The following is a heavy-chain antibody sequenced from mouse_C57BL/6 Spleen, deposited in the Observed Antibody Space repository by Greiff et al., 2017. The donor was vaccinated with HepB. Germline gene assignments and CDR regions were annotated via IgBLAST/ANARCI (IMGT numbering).Heavy chain of an antibody. CDR2: INPSTGGT. V-gene: IGHV1-42*01. CDR1: GYSFTGYY. CDR3: ARSHDYGNSRWYFDV. Sequence: VQLQQSGPELVKPGASVKISCKASGYSFTGYYMNWVKQSPEKSLEWIGEINPSTGGTTYNQKFKAKATLTVDKSSSTAYMQLTSLTSEDSAVYYCARSHDYGNSRWYFDVWGTGTTVTVSS. D-gene: IGHD1-1*01. J-gene: IGHJ1*03.